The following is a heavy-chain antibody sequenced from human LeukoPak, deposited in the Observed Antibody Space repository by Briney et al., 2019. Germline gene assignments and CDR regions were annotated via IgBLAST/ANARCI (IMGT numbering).Heavy chain of an antibody. Sequence: SQTLSLTCAISGDSVSSNSVTWNWIRQSPSRGLEWLGRSYYRSTWYNDYAVSVRGRITVNPDTSKNQFSLHLNSVTPEDTAVYYCARRLTQYDCFDPWGQGILVTVSS. V-gene: IGHV6-1*01. J-gene: IGHJ5*02. CDR2: SYYRSTWYN. CDR1: GDSVSSNSVT. CDR3: ARRLTQYDCFDP. D-gene: IGHD2-2*01.